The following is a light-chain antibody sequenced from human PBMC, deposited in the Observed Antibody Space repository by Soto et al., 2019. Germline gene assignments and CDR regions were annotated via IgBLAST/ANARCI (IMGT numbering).Light chain of an antibody. CDR2: GAS. CDR1: QSVSSSY. CDR3: QQYGSSPQT. J-gene: IGKJ2*01. V-gene: IGKV3-20*01. Sequence: IVLTQSPGTLSLSPGERATLSCRASQSVSSSYLAWYQQKPGQAPRLLIYGASSRATGIPDRFSGSGSGTDFTLPISRLEPEDFAVYYGQQYGSSPQTFGQGNKLEIK.